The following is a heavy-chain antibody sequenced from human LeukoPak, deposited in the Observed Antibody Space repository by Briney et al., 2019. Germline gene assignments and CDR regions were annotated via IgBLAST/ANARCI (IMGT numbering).Heavy chain of an antibody. D-gene: IGHD6-19*01. CDR2: IDPSDSYT. V-gene: IGHV5-10-1*01. J-gene: IGHJ4*02. Sequence: EESLKISCKGSGYSFTSYWISWVRQIPEKGLEWMGRIDPSDSYTNYSPSFQGHVTISADKPISTAYLQGSGLKASDAAMYYCAGHPSMAAVAGDYFDDWGQGTLVTVTS. CDR1: GYSFTSYW. CDR3: AGHPSMAAVAGDYFDD.